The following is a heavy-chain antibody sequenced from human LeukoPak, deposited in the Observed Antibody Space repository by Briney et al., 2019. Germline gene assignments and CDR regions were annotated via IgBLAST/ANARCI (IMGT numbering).Heavy chain of an antibody. D-gene: IGHD2-15*01. CDR2: ISSSSSTI. CDR1: GFTFSSYS. J-gene: IGHJ4*02. V-gene: IGHV3-48*01. Sequence: AGGSLRLSCAASGFTFSSYSMNWVRQAPGKGLEWVSYISSSSSTIYYADSVKGRFTISRDNAKNSLYLQMNSLRAEDTAVYYCARAGKWSSLGHLDYWGQGTLVTVSS. CDR3: ARAGKWSSLGHLDY.